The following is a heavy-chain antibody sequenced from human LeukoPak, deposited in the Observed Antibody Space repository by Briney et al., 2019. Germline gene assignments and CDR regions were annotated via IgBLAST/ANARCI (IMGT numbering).Heavy chain of an antibody. D-gene: IGHD3-9*01. V-gene: IGHV1-2*02. J-gene: IGHJ4*02. CDR3: ARTDILTGTNADY. CDR2: INPNSGGT. CDR1: GYTFTGYY. Sequence: ASVAVSFTASGYTFTGYYLPWERQPPGQGLDWMGWINPNSGGTNYAQKFQGRVTMTRDTSISTAYMELSRLRSDDTAVYYCARTDILTGTNADYWGQGTLVTVSS.